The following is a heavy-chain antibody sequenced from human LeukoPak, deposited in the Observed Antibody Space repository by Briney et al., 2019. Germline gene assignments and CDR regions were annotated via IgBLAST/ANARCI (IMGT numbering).Heavy chain of an antibody. CDR1: YSFSNYW. Sequence: GESLKISCRYSFSNYWIAWVRQMPGKGLEWMGLIYPGDSDLRYRPSFEGHVTISVDKSISTAYLQWSSLKSSDTAMYYRPRAHRGYCSSSNACPYYMEEWGKGTTVTVSS. V-gene: IGHV5-51*01. CDR2: IYPGDSDL. CDR3: PRAHRGYCSSSNACPYYMEE. J-gene: IGHJ6*03. D-gene: IGHD2-2*01.